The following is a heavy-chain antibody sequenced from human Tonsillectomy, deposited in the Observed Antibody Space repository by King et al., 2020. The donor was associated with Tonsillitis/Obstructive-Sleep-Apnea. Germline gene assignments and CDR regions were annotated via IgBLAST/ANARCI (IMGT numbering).Heavy chain of an antibody. D-gene: IGHD1-26*01. CDR1: GFTFSSYS. V-gene: IGHV3-21*01. Sequence: VQLVESGGGLVKPGGSLRLSCAASGFTFSSYSMNWVRQAPGKGLEWVSSISSSSSYIYYADSVKGRFTISRDNAKNSLYLQMNSLRAEDTAVYYCARVSGSYYGGFDYWGQGTLVTVSS. CDR2: ISSSSSYI. J-gene: IGHJ4*02. CDR3: ARVSGSYYGGFDY.